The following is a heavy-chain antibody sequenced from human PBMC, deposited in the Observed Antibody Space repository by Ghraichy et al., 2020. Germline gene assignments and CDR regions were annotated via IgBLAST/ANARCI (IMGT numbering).Heavy chain of an antibody. J-gene: IGHJ6*02. CDR1: GFTFSSYA. CDR2: ISGSGGST. Sequence: GGSLRLSCAASGFTFSSYAMSWVRQAPGKGLEWVSAISGSGGSTYYADSVKGRFTISRDNSKNTLYLQMNSLRAEDTAVYYCAKSLSDYGDYYYGMDVWGQGTTVTVSS. V-gene: IGHV3-23*01. D-gene: IGHD4-17*01. CDR3: AKSLSDYGDYYYGMDV.